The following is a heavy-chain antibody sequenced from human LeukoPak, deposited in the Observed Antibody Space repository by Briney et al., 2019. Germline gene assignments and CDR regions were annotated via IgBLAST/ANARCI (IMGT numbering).Heavy chain of an antibody. Sequence: GGSLRLSCAASGFTFSSYWMSWVRQAPGKGPEWVANMKQDGSAKNYVDSVKGRFTISRDNAKNSLYLQMNSLSTEDTAVYYCASGGSCPDYWGQGTLVTVSS. J-gene: IGHJ4*02. V-gene: IGHV3-7*01. D-gene: IGHD1-26*01. CDR3: ASGGSCPDY. CDR2: MKQDGSAK. CDR1: GFTFSSYW.